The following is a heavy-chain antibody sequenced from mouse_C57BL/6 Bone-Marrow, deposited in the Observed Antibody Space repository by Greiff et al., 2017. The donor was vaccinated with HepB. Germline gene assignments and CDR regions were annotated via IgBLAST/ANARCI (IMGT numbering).Heavy chain of an antibody. V-gene: IGHV5-6*01. CDR2: ISSGGSYT. Sequence: EVQLVESGGDLVKPGGSLKLSCAASGFTFSSYGMSWVRQTPDKRLEWVATISSGGSYTYYPDSVKGRFTISRDNAKNTLYLQMSSLKSEDTAMYYCARRRITTVVAYYAMDYWGQGTSVTVSS. D-gene: IGHD1-1*01. J-gene: IGHJ4*01. CDR3: ARRRITTVVAYYAMDY. CDR1: GFTFSSYG.